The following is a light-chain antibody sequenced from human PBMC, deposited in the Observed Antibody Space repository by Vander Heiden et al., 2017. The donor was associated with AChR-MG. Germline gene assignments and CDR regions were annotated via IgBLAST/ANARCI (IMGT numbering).Light chain of an antibody. J-gene: IGLJ2*01. CDR1: ILRIYY. Sequence: SSELTQDPAVSVALGQPVRITCQGDILRIYYARWYHQRAGQAPVLVMYGGHLLAAGIPDRFAGSSSGITASLTITGAQAEDEGDYFCQSRDSAANRHFGGGTKLTVL. V-gene: IGLV3-19*01. CDR2: GGH. CDR3: QSRDSAANRH.